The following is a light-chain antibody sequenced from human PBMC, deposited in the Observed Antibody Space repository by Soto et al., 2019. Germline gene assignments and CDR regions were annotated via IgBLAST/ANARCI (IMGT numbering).Light chain of an antibody. J-gene: IGLJ2*01. Sequence: QSALTQPASVSGSPGQSITISCTGTSSDVGGYNYVSWYQQHPGKAPKLMIYEVSNRTSGVSNRFSGSKSGNTASLTISGLQAEDEADYYCSSYTSSSTPGVFGGGPKLTVL. CDR2: EVS. CDR3: SSYTSSSTPGV. CDR1: SSDVGGYNY. V-gene: IGLV2-14*01.